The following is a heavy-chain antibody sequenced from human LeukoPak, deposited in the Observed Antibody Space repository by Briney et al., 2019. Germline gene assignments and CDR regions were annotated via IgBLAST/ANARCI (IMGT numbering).Heavy chain of an antibody. V-gene: IGHV4-4*07. CDR1: GASISSYY. Sequence: PSETLSLTCTVSGASISSYYWSWIRQPAGKGLEWIGRIDGSGNTNYNPSLKSRISVSVDTSKNQVSLKLSYVTAADTAVYYCARVGGSGWFDYWGQGTLVTVSS. CDR2: IDGSGNT. J-gene: IGHJ4*02. CDR3: ARVGGSGWFDY. D-gene: IGHD6-19*01.